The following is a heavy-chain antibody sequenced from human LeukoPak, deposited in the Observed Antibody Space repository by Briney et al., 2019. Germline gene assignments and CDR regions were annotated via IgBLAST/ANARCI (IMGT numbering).Heavy chain of an antibody. V-gene: IGHV3-30*18. Sequence: GGSLRLSCAASGFTFSSYGMHWVRQAPGKGLEWVAVMSYDGSNKYYADSVKGRFTISRDNSKNTLYLQMDSLRAEDTAVYYCAKEGSGYKFDYWGQGTLVTVSS. J-gene: IGHJ4*02. CDR2: MSYDGSNK. CDR1: GFTFSSYG. CDR3: AKEGSGYKFDY. D-gene: IGHD5-12*01.